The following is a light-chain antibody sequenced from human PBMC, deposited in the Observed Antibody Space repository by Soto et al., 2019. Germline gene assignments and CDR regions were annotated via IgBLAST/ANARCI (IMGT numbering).Light chain of an antibody. V-gene: IGKV1-33*01. CDR1: QDIGNS. CDR2: GAT. J-gene: IGKJ5*01. CDR3: QQYDDLPSIT. Sequence: DIQMTHSPSSLSASIGDRLTITCQASQDIGNSLNWYQQLPGKPPKLLIYGATNLEAGVPLRFSGRGSGTHFTFTIASLEPEDIATYSCQQYDDLPSITFGQGTRLEI.